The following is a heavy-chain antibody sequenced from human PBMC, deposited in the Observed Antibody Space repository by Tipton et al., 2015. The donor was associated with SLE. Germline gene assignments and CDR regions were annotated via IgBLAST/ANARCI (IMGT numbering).Heavy chain of an antibody. D-gene: IGHD3-16*01. Sequence: GLVKPSETLSLICDVSGESVSGYFWTWIRQPPGKGLEWIGDIHDNADVYHNASLKSRVTMPVDPSKNHLSLQLSAVTAADTAIYYCARGRVDDIWGSDRPTSLDYWGQGSLFIVSS. CDR1: GESVSGYF. CDR2: IHDNADV. V-gene: IGHV4-34*01. J-gene: IGHJ4*02. CDR3: ARGRVDDIWGSDRPTSLDY.